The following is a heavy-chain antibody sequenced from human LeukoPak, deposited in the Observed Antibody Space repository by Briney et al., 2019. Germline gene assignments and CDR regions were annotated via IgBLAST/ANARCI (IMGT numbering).Heavy chain of an antibody. J-gene: IGHJ4*02. Sequence: SETLSLTCTVSGGSISSGSYYWSWFRQPAGKGLEWIGRIYTSGSTNYNPSLKSRVTISVDTSKNQFSLKLSSVTAADTAVYYCARGRSGSYGYWGQGTLVTVSS. D-gene: IGHD6-19*01. CDR2: IYTSGST. V-gene: IGHV4-61*02. CDR3: ARGRSGSYGY. CDR1: GGSISSGSYY.